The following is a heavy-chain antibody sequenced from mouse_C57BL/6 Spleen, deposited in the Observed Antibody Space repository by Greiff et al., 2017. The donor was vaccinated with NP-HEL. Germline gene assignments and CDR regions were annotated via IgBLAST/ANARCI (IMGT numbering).Heavy chain of an antibody. D-gene: IGHD2-3*01. CDR3: ARSGDGYAMDY. J-gene: IGHJ4*01. V-gene: IGHV1-80*01. Sequence: VQLQQSGAELVKPGASVKISCKASGYAFSSYWMNWVKQRPGKGLEWIGQIYPGDGDTNYNGKFKGKATLTADKSSSTAYMQLSSLTSEDSAVYFCARSGDGYAMDYWGQGTSVTVSS. CDR1: GYAFSSYW. CDR2: IYPGDGDT.